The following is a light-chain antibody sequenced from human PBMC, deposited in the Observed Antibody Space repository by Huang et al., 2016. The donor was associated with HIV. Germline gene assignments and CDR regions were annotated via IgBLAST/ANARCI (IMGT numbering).Light chain of an antibody. CDR2: DAS. CDR3: QQYGDSPPLT. Sequence: EIVLTQSPATLSLSPGERATLSCGASQSINNNYLAWYQQKPGQAPRLLIYDASFMATAIPDRFRGSGSGTDFTLTISRLEPEDFAVYFCQQYGDSPPLTFGGGTKVEIK. J-gene: IGKJ4*01. V-gene: IGKV3D-20*01. CDR1: QSINNNY.